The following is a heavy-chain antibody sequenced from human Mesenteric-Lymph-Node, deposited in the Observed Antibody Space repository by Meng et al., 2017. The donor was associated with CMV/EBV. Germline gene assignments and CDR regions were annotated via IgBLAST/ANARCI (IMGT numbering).Heavy chain of an antibody. V-gene: IGHV3-23*01. J-gene: IGHJ4*02. CDR1: GFTFSTYA. CDR2: ITGSGYNT. CDR3: ARTDY. Sequence: GESLKISCAASGFTFSTYAMNWVRQAPGKGLEWVSAITGSGYNTYYADSVKGRFTISRDNSKNTLYLQMNSLTADDTAIYYCARTDYWGQGTLVTVSS.